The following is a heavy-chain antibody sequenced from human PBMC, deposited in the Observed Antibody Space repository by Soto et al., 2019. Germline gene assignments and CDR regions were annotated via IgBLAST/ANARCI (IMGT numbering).Heavy chain of an antibody. J-gene: IGHJ6*02. V-gene: IGHV5-10-1*01. Sequence: PGESLKISCQVSGYSFTSYWISWVRQMPGKGLEWMGKIDPIDSYSNYSPSFQGHVTISTDKSTSIAYLQWSSLKASDTAMYYCARVGVYQYGLDVWGQGTTVTVSS. CDR3: ARVGVYQYGLDV. D-gene: IGHD2-8*01. CDR2: IDPIDSYS. CDR1: GYSFTSYW.